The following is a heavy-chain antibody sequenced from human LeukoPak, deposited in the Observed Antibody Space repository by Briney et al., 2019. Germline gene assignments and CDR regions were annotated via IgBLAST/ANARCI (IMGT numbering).Heavy chain of an antibody. CDR3: ARMYSGSYGGIDF. V-gene: IGHV4-4*07. J-gene: IGHJ4*02. Sequence: PSVTLSLTCTVSGGSFTSYYWSWIRQPAGKGLEWIGRIYASGNTDYNPSRTNYNPSLKSRVTMSVDTSKNQFSLKLTSVTAADTAVYYCARMYSGSYGGIDFWGQGTLVTVSS. CDR1: GGSFTSYY. D-gene: IGHD1-26*01. CDR2: IYASGNTDYNPSRT.